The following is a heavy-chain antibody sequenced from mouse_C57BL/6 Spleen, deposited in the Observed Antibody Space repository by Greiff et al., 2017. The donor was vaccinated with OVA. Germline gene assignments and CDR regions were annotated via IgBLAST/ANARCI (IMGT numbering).Heavy chain of an antibody. CDR2: IYPSDSET. Sequence: QVQLQQPGAELVRPGSSVKLSCKASGYTFTSYWMDWVKQRPGQGLEWIGNIYPSDSETHYNQKFKDKATLTVDKSSSTAYMQLSSLTSEDSAVYYCAREGITAVDLDYWGQGTTLTVSS. J-gene: IGHJ2*01. D-gene: IGHD1-3*01. CDR1: GYTFTSYW. V-gene: IGHV1-61*01. CDR3: AREGITAVDLDY.